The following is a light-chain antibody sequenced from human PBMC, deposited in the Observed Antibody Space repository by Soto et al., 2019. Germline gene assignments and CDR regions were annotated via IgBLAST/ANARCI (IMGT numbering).Light chain of an antibody. CDR1: QSVNRN. Sequence: EIVMTQSPATLSVSPGERATLSCRASQSVNRNLAWYQQKPGQAPRLLISAASTRATGIPARFSGSGSETEFTLTISSLQSEDFAGYYCQQYNNWWTFGQGTKVEMK. J-gene: IGKJ1*01. CDR2: AAS. CDR3: QQYNNWWT. V-gene: IGKV3-15*01.